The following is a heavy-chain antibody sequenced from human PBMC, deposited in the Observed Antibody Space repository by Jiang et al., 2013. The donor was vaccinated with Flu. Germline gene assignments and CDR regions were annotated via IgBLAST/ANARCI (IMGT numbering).Heavy chain of an antibody. CDR1: GGTFSAYT. V-gene: IGHV1-69*02. Sequence: GAEVKKPGSSVKVSCKASGGTFSAYTFNWVRQAPGQGLEWMGRIIPLLDIANYAQKFQDRVTITADKSTSTVYMEVSSLRSEDTAVYYCASFLGFCTRTDCRDPNWFDPWGQGTLVTVSS. D-gene: IGHD2-8*01. CDR3: ASFLGFCTRTDCRDPNWFDP. J-gene: IGHJ5*02. CDR2: IIPLLDIA.